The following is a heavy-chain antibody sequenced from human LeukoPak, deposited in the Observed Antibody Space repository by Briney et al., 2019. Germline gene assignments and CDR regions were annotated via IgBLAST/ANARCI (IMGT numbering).Heavy chain of an antibody. CDR1: GFTFDDYA. Sequence: PGGSLRLSCAASGFTFDDYAMHWVRQAPGKGLEWVSGISWNSGSIGYADSVKGRFTISRDNAKNSLYLQMNSLRAEDTAVYYCARDAARIAAAGTGYFQHWGQGTLVTVSS. CDR3: ARDAARIAAAGTGYFQH. V-gene: IGHV3-9*01. D-gene: IGHD6-13*01. J-gene: IGHJ1*01. CDR2: ISWNSGSI.